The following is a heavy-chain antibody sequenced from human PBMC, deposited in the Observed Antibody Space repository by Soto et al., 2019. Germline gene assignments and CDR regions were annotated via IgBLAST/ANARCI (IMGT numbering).Heavy chain of an antibody. V-gene: IGHV5-10-1*01. Sequence: ESLKVSFKGSGYRFTSYWIIWVRQMPGKGLEWMGRIDPGDSYTNYSPSFQGHVTISADKSISTAYLQWSSLKASDTAMYYCARRSPHCSSTSCYIHYYYGMDVWGQGTTVTVSS. CDR2: IDPGDSYT. D-gene: IGHD2-2*02. CDR1: GYRFTSYW. CDR3: ARRSPHCSSTSCYIHYYYGMDV. J-gene: IGHJ6*02.